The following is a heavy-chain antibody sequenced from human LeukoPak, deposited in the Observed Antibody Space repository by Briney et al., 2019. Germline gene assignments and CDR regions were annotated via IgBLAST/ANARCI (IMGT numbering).Heavy chain of an antibody. CDR3: ARAAWAYDSSGYFLY. CDR2: ISAYNGNT. D-gene: IGHD3-22*01. V-gene: IGHV1-18*01. J-gene: IGHJ4*02. Sequence: ASVKVSCKASGYTFTSYGISWVRQAPGQGLEWMGWISAYNGNTNYAQKLQGRVTMTTDTSTSTAYMELRSLRSDGTAVYYCARAAWAYDSSGYFLYWGQGTLVTVSS. CDR1: GYTFTSYG.